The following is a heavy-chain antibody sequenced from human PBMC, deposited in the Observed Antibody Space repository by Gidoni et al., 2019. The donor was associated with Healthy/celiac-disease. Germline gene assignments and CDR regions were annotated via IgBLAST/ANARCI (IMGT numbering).Heavy chain of an antibody. D-gene: IGHD2-15*01. CDR3: ARDRLKDRGNWFDP. Sequence: EVQLVESGGGLVKPGGSLRLSCAASGFTFSRYSMNWVRQAPGKGLEWVSSISSSSSYIYYADSVKGRFTISRDNAKNSLYLQMNSLRAEDTAVYYCARDRLKDRGNWFDPWGQGTLVTVSS. CDR1: GFTFSRYS. V-gene: IGHV3-21*01. CDR2: ISSSSSYI. J-gene: IGHJ5*02.